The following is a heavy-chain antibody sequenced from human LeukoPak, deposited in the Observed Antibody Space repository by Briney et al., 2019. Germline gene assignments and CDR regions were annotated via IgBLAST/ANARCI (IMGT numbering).Heavy chain of an antibody. CDR1: GFTVSSNY. CDR3: ARAYYYDSSGSIAPFDY. D-gene: IGHD3-22*01. J-gene: IGHJ4*02. V-gene: IGHV3-53*01. CDR2: IYSGGST. Sequence: GGSLRLSCAASGFTVSSNYMSWVRQAPGKGLEWVSVIYSGGSTYYADSVKGRFTISRDNSKNTLYLQMNSLRVEDTAVYYCARAYYYDSSGSIAPFDYWGQGTLVTVSS.